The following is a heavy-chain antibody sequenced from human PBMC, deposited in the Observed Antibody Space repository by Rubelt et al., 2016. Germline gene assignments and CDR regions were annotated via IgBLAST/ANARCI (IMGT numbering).Heavy chain of an antibody. CDR3: ARVDYYGSGTDY. CDR1: GYTFTSYG. V-gene: IGHV1-18*01. D-gene: IGHD3-10*01. CDR2: ISGYNGNT. J-gene: IGHJ4*02. Sequence: QVQLVQSGAEAKKPGASVKVSCKASGYTFTSYGISWVRQAPGQGLEWMGGISGYNGNTNYARKLQGRVTMSTDTSTSTAYMELRSLRSDDTAVYYCARVDYYGSGTDYWGQGTLVTVSS.